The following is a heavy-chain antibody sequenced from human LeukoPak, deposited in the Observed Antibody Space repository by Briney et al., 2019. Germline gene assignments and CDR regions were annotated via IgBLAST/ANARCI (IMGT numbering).Heavy chain of an antibody. CDR3: ARGHSGSYYRPYYFDY. V-gene: IGHV1-18*01. J-gene: IGHJ4*02. Sequence: RRASVKVSCKASGYTFTSYGISWVRQAPGQGLEWMGWISAYNGNTNYAQKLQGRVTMTTDTSTSTAYMELRSLRSDDTAVYYCARGHSGSYYRPYYFDYWGQGTLVTVSS. D-gene: IGHD1-26*01. CDR2: ISAYNGNT. CDR1: GYTFTSYG.